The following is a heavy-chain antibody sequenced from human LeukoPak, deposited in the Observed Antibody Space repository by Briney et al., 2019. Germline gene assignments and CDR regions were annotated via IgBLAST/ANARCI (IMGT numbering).Heavy chain of an antibody. CDR1: GGSFSGYY. D-gene: IGHD5-18*01. CDR2: INHSGST. J-gene: IGHJ4*02. CDR3: ERRSYGFPFDY. Sequence: SETLSLTCAVYGGSFSGYYWSWIRQPPGKGLEWIGEINHSGSTNYNPSLKSRVTISVDTSKNQFSLKLSSVTAADTAVYYCERRSYGFPFDYWGQGTLVTVSS. V-gene: IGHV4-34*01.